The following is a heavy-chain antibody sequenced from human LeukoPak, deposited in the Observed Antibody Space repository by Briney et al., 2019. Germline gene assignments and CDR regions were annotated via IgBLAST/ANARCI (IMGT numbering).Heavy chain of an antibody. Sequence: GGSLRLSCAASGITFSSYAMSWVRPAPGKGLGRVSGISGGGNSAYYADPVKGRFTISRDNSRNTLSLQMNSLRAEDTAVYYCAKGGPYTYGYSNWFDPWGQGTLVTVSS. CDR2: ISGGGNSA. CDR1: GITFSSYA. V-gene: IGHV3-23*01. D-gene: IGHD3-22*01. J-gene: IGHJ5*02. CDR3: AKGGPYTYGYSNWFDP.